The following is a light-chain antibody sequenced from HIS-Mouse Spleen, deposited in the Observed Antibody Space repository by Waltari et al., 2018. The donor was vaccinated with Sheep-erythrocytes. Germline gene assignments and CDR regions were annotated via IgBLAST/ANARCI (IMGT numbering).Light chain of an antibody. CDR2: EGS. Sequence: QSALTQPASVSGSPGQSITISCTGTSSAVGSYHLFSWYQQHPGKAPKLMIYEGSKRPSGVSNRFSGSKSGNTASLTISGLQAEDEADYYCCSYAGSSTWVFGGGTKLTVL. J-gene: IGLJ3*02. CDR3: CSYAGSSTWV. CDR1: SSAVGSYHL. V-gene: IGLV2-23*01.